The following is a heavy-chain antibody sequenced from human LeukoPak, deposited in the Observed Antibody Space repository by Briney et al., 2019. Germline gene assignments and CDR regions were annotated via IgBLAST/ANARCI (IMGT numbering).Heavy chain of an antibody. Sequence: GGSLRLSCAASGFTFSSYSMNWVRQAPGKGLEWVSSISSSSSYIYYADSVKGRFTISRDNAKNSLYLQMNSLRAEDTAVYYCARDRIPAAIMGDAFDIWGQGTMVTVSS. CDR2: ISSSSSYI. V-gene: IGHV3-21*01. CDR3: ARDRIPAAIMGDAFDI. D-gene: IGHD2-2*02. J-gene: IGHJ3*02. CDR1: GFTFSSYS.